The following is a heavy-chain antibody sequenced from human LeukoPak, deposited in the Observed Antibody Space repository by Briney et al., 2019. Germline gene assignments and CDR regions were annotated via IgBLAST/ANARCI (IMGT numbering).Heavy chain of an antibody. V-gene: IGHV3-11*04. D-gene: IGHD1-1*01. Sequence: GGSLRLSCAAPGFTFSDYYMNWIRQAPGKGLEWVSYITSSGSTIYYADSVKGRFTISRDNAKNSLYLQMNSLRAEDTAVYYCARELNWNLDYWGQGTLVTVSS. CDR3: ARELNWNLDY. CDR2: ITSSGSTI. J-gene: IGHJ4*02. CDR1: GFTFSDYY.